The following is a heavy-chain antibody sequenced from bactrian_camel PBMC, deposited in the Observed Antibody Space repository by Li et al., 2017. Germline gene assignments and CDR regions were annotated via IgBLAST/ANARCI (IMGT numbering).Heavy chain of an antibody. D-gene: IGHD6*01. Sequence: VQLVESGGGSVQAGGSLKLSCAASGYTAKTCSWNWYRQSPGKDRELVSSLFANGGTYYHDSVKGRFTFAQDNTENAVSLQMNNLKPEDTATYYCAIHTGTWCFSEWGQGTQVTVS. CDR2: LFANGGT. CDR3: AIHTGTWCFSE. J-gene: IGHJ4*01. CDR1: GYTAKTCS. V-gene: IGHV3S60*01.